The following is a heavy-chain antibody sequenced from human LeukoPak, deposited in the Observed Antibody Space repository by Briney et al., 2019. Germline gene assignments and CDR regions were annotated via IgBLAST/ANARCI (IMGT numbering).Heavy chain of an antibody. CDR1: GFTFDDYA. J-gene: IGHJ4*02. Sequence: PGRSLRLSCAASGFTFDDYAMHWVRQAPGKGLEWVSGISRNSGSIGYADSVKGRFTISRDNAKNSLYLQMNSLRAEDTALYYCALAVAGTTIDYWGQGTLVTVSS. CDR2: ISRNSGSI. D-gene: IGHD6-19*01. CDR3: ALAVAGTTIDY. V-gene: IGHV3-9*01.